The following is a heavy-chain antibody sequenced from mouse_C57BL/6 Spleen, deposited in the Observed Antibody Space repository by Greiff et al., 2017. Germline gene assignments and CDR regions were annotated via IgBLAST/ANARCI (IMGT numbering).Heavy chain of an antibody. CDR1: GYPITSGYY. V-gene: IGHV3-6*01. D-gene: IGHD4-1*01. CDR3: AREGLGPLCDY. J-gene: IGHJ2*01. CDR2: ISYDGSH. Sequence: EVKLQESGPGLVKPSQSLSLTCSVTGYPITSGYYWNWIRQFPGNKLEWMGYISYDGSHNYNPSLNNRISITRDTSKNQFFLKLNSVTTEDTATYYCAREGLGPLCDYWGQGTTLTVSS.